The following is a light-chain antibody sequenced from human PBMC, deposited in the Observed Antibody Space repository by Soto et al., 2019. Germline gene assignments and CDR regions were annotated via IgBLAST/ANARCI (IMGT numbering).Light chain of an antibody. Sequence: DIQMTQSPSTLSASVGDRVTITCRASQRIDSWLAWYQQKPGKAPNLLIYKASSLESGVPSRFSGSGSGTEFILTISSLQPDDFATYYCQQYYSYSLTFGGGTKVEIK. CDR1: QRIDSW. V-gene: IGKV1-5*03. CDR2: KAS. CDR3: QQYYSYSLT. J-gene: IGKJ4*01.